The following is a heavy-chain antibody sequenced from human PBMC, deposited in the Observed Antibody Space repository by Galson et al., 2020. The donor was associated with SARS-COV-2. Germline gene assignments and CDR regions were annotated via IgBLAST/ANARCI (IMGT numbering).Heavy chain of an antibody. Sequence: ETSETLSLTCTVSGGSISSYYWSWIRQPAGKGLEWIGRIYTSGSTNYNPSLKSRVTMSVDTSKNQFSLKLSSVTAADTAVYYCALDIVVVVAAHSYNWFDPWGQGTLVTVSS. CDR2: IYTSGST. CDR3: ALDIVVVVAAHSYNWFDP. CDR1: GGSISSYY. J-gene: IGHJ5*02. D-gene: IGHD2-15*01. V-gene: IGHV4-4*07.